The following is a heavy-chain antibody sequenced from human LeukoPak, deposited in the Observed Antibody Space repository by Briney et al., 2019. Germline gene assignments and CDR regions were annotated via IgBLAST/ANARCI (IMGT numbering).Heavy chain of an antibody. J-gene: IGHJ5*02. CDR2: INHSGST. CDR1: GVSFSGYY. D-gene: IGHD2-15*01. V-gene: IGHV4-34*01. Sequence: SETLSLTCAVYGVSFSGYYWSWIRQPPGKGLEWIGEINHSGSTNYNPSLKSRVTISVDTSENQFSLKLSSVTGADTAVYYCATLEATPDWLDPWGQGTLVTVSS. CDR3: ATLEATPDWLDP.